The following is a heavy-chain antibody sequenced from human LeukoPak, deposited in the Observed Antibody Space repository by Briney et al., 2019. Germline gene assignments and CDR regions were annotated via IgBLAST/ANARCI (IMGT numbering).Heavy chain of an antibody. CDR2: MYTSGNT. CDR3: ANGANSGSYFED. Sequence: PSETLSLTCTVSGASISSNYRSWIRQPAGKGLEWIWRMYTSGNTHYSPTLKSRVTMSVDTSKNQISLNLTSVTAADTAVYYCANGANSGSYFEDWGQGTLGTVSS. CDR1: GASISSNY. D-gene: IGHD1-26*01. V-gene: IGHV4-4*07. J-gene: IGHJ4*02.